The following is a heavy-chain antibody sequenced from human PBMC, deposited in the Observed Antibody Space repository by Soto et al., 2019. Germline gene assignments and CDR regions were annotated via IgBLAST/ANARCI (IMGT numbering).Heavy chain of an antibody. CDR3: AREGHSYGLFVGMDV. J-gene: IGHJ6*02. D-gene: IGHD5-18*01. Sequence: QVQLVESGGGVDQPGRSLRLSCAASGFTFSSYAMHWVRQAPGKGLEWVAVISYDGSNKYYADSVKGRFTISRDNSKNTLYLQMNSLRAEDTAVYYCAREGHSYGLFVGMDVWGQGTTVTVSS. CDR2: ISYDGSNK. V-gene: IGHV3-30-3*01. CDR1: GFTFSSYA.